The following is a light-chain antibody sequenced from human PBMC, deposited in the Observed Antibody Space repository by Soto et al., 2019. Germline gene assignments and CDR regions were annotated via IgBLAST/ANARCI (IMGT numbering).Light chain of an antibody. CDR1: QSLVFSDGDTY. CDR2: RVS. J-gene: IGKJ3*01. CDR3: MQGSYWPFT. Sequence: VMTQSPLSLSVTLGQPASISCRSSQSLVFSDGDTYFNWFHQRPGQSPRRLIYRVSNRDSGVPDRFSGSGSGTDFKLKLSSVEAEDVGVYYCMQGSYWPFTFGPGTKVDIK. V-gene: IGKV2-30*01.